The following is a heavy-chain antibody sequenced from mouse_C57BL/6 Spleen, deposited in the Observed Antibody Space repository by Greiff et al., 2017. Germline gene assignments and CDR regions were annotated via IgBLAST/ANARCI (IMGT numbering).Heavy chain of an antibody. J-gene: IGHJ3*01. CDR3: TREASDYGGFAY. CDR1: GFTFSSYA. D-gene: IGHD2-4*01. V-gene: IGHV5-9-1*02. Sequence: EVQVVESGEGLVKPGGSLKLSCAASGFTFSSYAMSWVRQTPEKRLEWVAYISSGGDYIYYADTVKGRFTISRDNARNTLYLQMSSLKSEDTAMYYCTREASDYGGFAYWGQGTLVTVSA. CDR2: ISSGGDYI.